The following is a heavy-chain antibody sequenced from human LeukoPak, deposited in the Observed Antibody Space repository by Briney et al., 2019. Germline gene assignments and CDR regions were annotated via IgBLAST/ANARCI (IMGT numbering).Heavy chain of an antibody. Sequence: GGSLRLSCAASGFTFSNYAMSWVRQAPGKGLEWVSTISASGSTIYYADSVKGRFTISRDNAKDSLYLQMNSLRAEDTAVYYCAAPLVGYSSSWYSTDYWGQGTLVTVSS. J-gene: IGHJ4*02. D-gene: IGHD6-13*01. CDR2: ISASGSTI. CDR1: GFTFSNYA. V-gene: IGHV3-11*01. CDR3: AAPLVGYSSSWYSTDY.